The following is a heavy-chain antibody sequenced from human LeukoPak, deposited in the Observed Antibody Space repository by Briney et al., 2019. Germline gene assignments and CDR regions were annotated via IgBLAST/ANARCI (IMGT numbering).Heavy chain of an antibody. V-gene: IGHV4-4*02. D-gene: IGHD3-10*01. CDR2: IYHSGST. J-gene: IGHJ4*02. Sequence: SETLSLTCAVSGGSISSSNWWSWVRQPPGKGLEWIGEIYHSGSTNYNPSLQSRVTISIDTSKNQFSLKLSSVTAADTAVYYCARDLSITMIRGVTFDYWGQGALVTVSS. CDR1: GGSISSSNW. CDR3: ARDLSITMIRGVTFDY.